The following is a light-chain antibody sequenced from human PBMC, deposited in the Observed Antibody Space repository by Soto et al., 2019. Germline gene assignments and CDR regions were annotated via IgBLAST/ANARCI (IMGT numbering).Light chain of an antibody. V-gene: IGLV3-1*01. CDR2: EDN. CDR3: QAWDSSTGV. J-gene: IGLJ2*01. Sequence: SYELTQPPSVSVSPGQTASITCSGAKLGNKYASWYQQKSGQSPVLVIYEDNKRPSGIPERFSGSNSGNTATLTISGTQTMDEADYDCQAWDSSTGVFGGGTKLTVL. CDR1: KLGNKY.